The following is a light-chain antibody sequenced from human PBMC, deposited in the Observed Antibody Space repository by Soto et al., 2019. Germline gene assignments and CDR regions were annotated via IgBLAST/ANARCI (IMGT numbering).Light chain of an antibody. CDR2: GAS. Sequence: EIVLTQSPGTLSLSPGERATLSCRASQSVSSSYLAWYQQKTGQAPRLLIYGASSRATGHADRYSGSGSGKDFTPTSSRLAHEAFALSCCQKYGSSPRTFGQGNKAEIK. CDR3: QKYGSSPRT. J-gene: IGKJ1*01. CDR1: QSVSSSY. V-gene: IGKV3-20*01.